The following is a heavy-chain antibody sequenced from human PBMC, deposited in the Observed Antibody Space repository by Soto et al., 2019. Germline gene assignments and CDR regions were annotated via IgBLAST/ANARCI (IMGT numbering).Heavy chain of an antibody. CDR1: GFTFSSYG. CDR3: ANLYGDYDSLDFDY. Sequence: PGGSLRLSCAASGFTFSSYGMHWVRQAPGKGLEWVAVISYDGSNKYYADSVKGRFTISRDNSKNTLYLQMNSLRAEDTAVYYCANLYGDYDSLDFDYWGQGTLVTVSS. CDR2: ISYDGSNK. J-gene: IGHJ4*02. D-gene: IGHD4-17*01. V-gene: IGHV3-30*18.